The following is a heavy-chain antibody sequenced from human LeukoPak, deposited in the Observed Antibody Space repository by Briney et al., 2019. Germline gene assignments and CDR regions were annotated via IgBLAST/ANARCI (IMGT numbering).Heavy chain of an antibody. CDR3: ARRAGSFASLDY. CDR1: GYTFTSYH. D-gene: IGHD1-26*01. Sequence: ASVKLSCKASGYTFTSYHMHWVRQAPGQGFEWMGIINPSGGSTNHAQEFQGRVTLTSDTSTSTVYMELSSLRSEDTAVYYCARRAGSFASLDYWGQGTLVTVSS. CDR2: INPSGGST. J-gene: IGHJ4*02. V-gene: IGHV1-46*01.